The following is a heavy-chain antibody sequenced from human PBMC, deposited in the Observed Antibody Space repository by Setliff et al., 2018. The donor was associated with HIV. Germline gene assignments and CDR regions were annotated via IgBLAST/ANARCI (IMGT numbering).Heavy chain of an antibody. CDR2: IYTSGGT. CDR3: ARLWGSAQAFDI. J-gene: IGHJ3*02. Sequence: PSETLSLTCTVSGGSISSYYWSWIRQPAGKGLEWIGRIYTSGGTKYNPSLKSRVTVSIDTSKNQFSLKLSSLTAADTAVYYCARLWGSAQAFDIWGQGTMVTVSS. CDR1: GGSISSYY. V-gene: IGHV4-4*07. D-gene: IGHD7-27*01.